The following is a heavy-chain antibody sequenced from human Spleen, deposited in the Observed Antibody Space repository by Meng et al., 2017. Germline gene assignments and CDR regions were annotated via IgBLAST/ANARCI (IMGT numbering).Heavy chain of an antibody. V-gene: IGHV1-18*01. CDR1: GYTFSSYG. J-gene: IGHJ3*02. Sequence: ASVKVSCKASGYTFSSYGISWVRQAPGQGVEWMGWISAYNGNTNYAQKLQGRVTMTTDTSTSTAYMELRSLRSDDTAVYYCARDGYYDSSGYYYGVFDIWGQGTMVT. CDR3: ARDGYYDSSGYYYGVFDI. D-gene: IGHD3-22*01. CDR2: ISAYNGNT.